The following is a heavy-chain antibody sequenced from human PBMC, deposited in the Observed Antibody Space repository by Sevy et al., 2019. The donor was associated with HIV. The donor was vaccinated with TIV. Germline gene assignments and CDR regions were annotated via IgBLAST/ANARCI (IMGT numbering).Heavy chain of an antibody. CDR2: LSFGCGEI. D-gene: IGHD2-8*01. V-gene: IGHV3-23*01. CDR1: GFTFSKYS. Sequence: GGSLRLSCAASGFTFSKYSMSWVRQSPGKGLEWVATLSFGCGEINYADTVKGRFTISRDNSKSSGYLQMNNLRPDDTAVYYCAREGCTKPHDYWGQGTLVTVSS. J-gene: IGHJ4*02. CDR3: AREGCTKPHDY.